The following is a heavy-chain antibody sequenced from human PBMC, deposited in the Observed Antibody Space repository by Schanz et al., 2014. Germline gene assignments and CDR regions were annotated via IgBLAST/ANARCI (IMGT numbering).Heavy chain of an antibody. CDR1: GGSIRGYY. CDR2: VHSSGST. J-gene: IGHJ5*02. CDR3: ARHLPGGYNNHGWFDP. D-gene: IGHD4-4*01. V-gene: IGHV4-59*08. Sequence: QVQLQESGPGLVKPSETLSLTCTVSGGSIRGYYCSWIRQPPGKGLEWIGYVHSSGSTNYNSSLKSRATISVDTPKTQFSLKWSSVTAADTAVYYCARHLPGGYNNHGWFDPWGQGTLVTVSS.